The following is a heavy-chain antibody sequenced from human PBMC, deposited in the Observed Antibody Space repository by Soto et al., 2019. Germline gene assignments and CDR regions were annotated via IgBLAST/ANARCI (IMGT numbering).Heavy chain of an antibody. CDR1: GDSLNSGAYY. CDR2: SYNTGST. D-gene: IGHD2-15*01. CDR3: ARSWGGDGYSH. V-gene: IGHV4-61*03. J-gene: IGHJ4*02. Sequence: QVQLQESGPGLVKPSETLSLTCNVSGDSLNSGAYYWTWIRQSPGRGLEWIGHSYNTGSTNYNPSLRSRLTISLDTSKNHFSLTLRSVNAVDTGVDYCARSWGGDGYSHWGQGTLVTVSS.